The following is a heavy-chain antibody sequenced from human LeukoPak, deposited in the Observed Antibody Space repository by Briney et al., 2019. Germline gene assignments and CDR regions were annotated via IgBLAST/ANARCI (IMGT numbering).Heavy chain of an antibody. CDR2: IYYSGST. J-gene: IGHJ3*02. D-gene: IGHD3-3*01. Sequence: SETLSLTCNVSCGSISRYYWSWIRRPPGKELDWIAYIYYSGSTNYNPSLKNRVTMSVDTSKNQFSLKLSSVAAADTAVYYCARSASAPWSIWGQGTMVTVSS. CDR3: ARSASAPWSI. CDR1: CGSISRYY. V-gene: IGHV4-59*01.